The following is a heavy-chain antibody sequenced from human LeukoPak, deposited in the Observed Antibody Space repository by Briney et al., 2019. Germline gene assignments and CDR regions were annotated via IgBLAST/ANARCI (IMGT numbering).Heavy chain of an antibody. CDR2: INAGNGNT. J-gene: IGHJ4*02. V-gene: IGHV1-3*01. Sequence: ASVKVSCKASGYTFTSYAMHWVRQAPGQRLEWMGWINAGNGNTKYSQKFQGGVTITRDTSASTAYMELSSLRSEDTAVYYCARCITMVRGALCFDYWGQGTLVTVSS. D-gene: IGHD3-10*01. CDR3: ARCITMVRGALCFDY. CDR1: GYTFTSYA.